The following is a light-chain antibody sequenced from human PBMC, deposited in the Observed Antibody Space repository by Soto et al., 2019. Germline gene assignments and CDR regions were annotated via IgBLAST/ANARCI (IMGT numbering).Light chain of an antibody. Sequence: QSALTQPASVSGSPGQSITISCTATSIDVGSYDYVSWYQQHPGKVPKLIIYDVTHRPSGVSDRFSGSKSGTTASLTISGLQAEDEADYFCSSYTNTVTLVVFGGGTKLTV. J-gene: IGLJ3*02. V-gene: IGLV2-14*03. CDR2: DVT. CDR3: SSYTNTVTLVV. CDR1: SIDVGSYDY.